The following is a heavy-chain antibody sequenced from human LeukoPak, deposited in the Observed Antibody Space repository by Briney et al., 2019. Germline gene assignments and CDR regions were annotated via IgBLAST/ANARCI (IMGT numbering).Heavy chain of an antibody. CDR1: GYTLTELS. CDR2: FDPEDGET. CDR3: ATGLFNGWAGGY. V-gene: IGHV1-24*01. Sequence: ASVKVPCKVSGYTLTELSMHWVRQSPGKELEWMGGFDPEDGETIYAQKFQDRVTMTEDTSTDTAYMELSSLRSEDTAVYYCATGLFNGWAGGYWGQGTLVTVSS. J-gene: IGHJ4*02. D-gene: IGHD6-19*01.